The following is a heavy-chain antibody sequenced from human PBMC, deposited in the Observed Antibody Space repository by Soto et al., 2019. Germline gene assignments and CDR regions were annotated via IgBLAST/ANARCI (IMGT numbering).Heavy chain of an antibody. CDR1: GFSLTTSGVG. CDR2: TYWDDDK. D-gene: IGHD3-3*01. V-gene: IGHV2-5*02. Sequence: QITLNESGPTQVKPRQTLTLTCTFSGFSLTTSGVGLGWIRQSPGKAPEWLALTYWDDDKRYSPSLNSRLTITKDTSKNQVVLTMADLDPADTATYSCAHRVLRTVFGLVTTTAIYFDFWGQGTPVAVSS. CDR3: AHRVLRTVFGLVTTTAIYFDF. J-gene: IGHJ4*02.